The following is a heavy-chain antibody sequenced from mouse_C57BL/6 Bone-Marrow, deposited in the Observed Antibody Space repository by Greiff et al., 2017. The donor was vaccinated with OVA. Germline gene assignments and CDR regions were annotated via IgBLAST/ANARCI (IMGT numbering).Heavy chain of an antibody. V-gene: IGHV1-22*01. Sequence: EVQVVESGPELVKPGASVKMSCKASGYTFTDYNMHWVKQSHGKRLEWIGYINPNNGGTSYNQKFKGKATLTVNKSSSTAYMELRSLTSEDSAVYYCARSRDYYGSSYVDFAYWGQGTLVTVSA. D-gene: IGHD1-1*01. CDR3: ARSRDYYGSSYVDFAY. CDR2: INPNNGGT. J-gene: IGHJ3*01. CDR1: GYTFTDYN.